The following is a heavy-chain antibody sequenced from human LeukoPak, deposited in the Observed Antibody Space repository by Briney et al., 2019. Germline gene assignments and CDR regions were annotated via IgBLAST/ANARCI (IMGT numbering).Heavy chain of an antibody. V-gene: IGHV3-21*01. CDR1: GFTFSSYS. Sequence: GGSPRLSCAASGFTFSSYSMNWVRQAPGKGLEWVSSISSSSSYIYYADSVKGRFTISRDNAKNSLYLQMNSLRAEDTAVYYCARDAELRYFDWLFPPRYFDLWGRGTLVTVSS. J-gene: IGHJ2*01. CDR2: ISSSSSYI. CDR3: ARDAELRYFDWLFPPRYFDL. D-gene: IGHD3-9*01.